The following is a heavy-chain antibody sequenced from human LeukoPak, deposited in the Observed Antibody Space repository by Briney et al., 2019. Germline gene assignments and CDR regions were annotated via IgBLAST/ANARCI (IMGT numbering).Heavy chain of an antibody. CDR3: AKLRRYRTAARPDYFDY. CDR1: GFTVSSNY. J-gene: IGHJ4*02. Sequence: GGSLRLSCAASGFTVSSNYMSWVRQAPGKGLEWVSAISGSGGSTYYADSVKGRFTISRDNSKNTLYLQMNSLRAEDTAVYYCAKLRRYRTAARPDYFDYWGQGTLVTVSS. CDR2: ISGSGGST. V-gene: IGHV3-23*01. D-gene: IGHD4-23*01.